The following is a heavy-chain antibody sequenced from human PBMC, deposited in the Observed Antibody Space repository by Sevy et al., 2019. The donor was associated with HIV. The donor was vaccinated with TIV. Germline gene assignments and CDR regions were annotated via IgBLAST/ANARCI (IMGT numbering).Heavy chain of an antibody. Sequence: ASVKVSCKVSGYTLSELSMHWVRQAPGKGLEWMGGFDPEDGETIYAQKFQGRVTMTEDTSTDTAYMELSSLRSADTAVYYCATSVVVVVAATPQGYYYGMDVWGQGTTVTVSS. CDR3: ATSVVVVVAATPQGYYYGMDV. D-gene: IGHD2-15*01. V-gene: IGHV1-24*01. J-gene: IGHJ6*02. CDR2: FDPEDGET. CDR1: GYTLSELS.